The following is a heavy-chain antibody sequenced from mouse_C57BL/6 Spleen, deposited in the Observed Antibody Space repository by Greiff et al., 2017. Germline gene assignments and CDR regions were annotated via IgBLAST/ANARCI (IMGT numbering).Heavy chain of an antibody. J-gene: IGHJ2*01. Sequence: VQLQQSGPELVKPGASVKISCKASGYSFTGYYMNWVKQSPEKSLEWIGEINPSTGGTTYNQKFKAKATLTVDKSSSTAYMQLKSLTSEDSAVYYCAREEAARAIYWGQGTTLTVSS. CDR3: AREEAARAIY. V-gene: IGHV1-42*01. D-gene: IGHD3-1*01. CDR1: GYSFTGYY. CDR2: INPSTGGT.